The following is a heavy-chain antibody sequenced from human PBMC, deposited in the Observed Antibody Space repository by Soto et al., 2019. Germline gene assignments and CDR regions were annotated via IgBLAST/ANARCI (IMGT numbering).Heavy chain of an antibody. CDR3: TRGYCSDADCSHYYYYYMDV. CDR2: ISSTSTYT. Sequence: GGSLRLSCATSGLTFSDFSMNWVRQAPGKGLEWVSSISSTSTYTYYADSVKGRFTVSRDNAKNSLYLQMNSLRAEDTALYHCTRGYCSDADCSHYYYYYMDVWGKGTTVTVSS. CDR1: GLTFSDFS. V-gene: IGHV3-21*06. J-gene: IGHJ6*03. D-gene: IGHD2-15*01.